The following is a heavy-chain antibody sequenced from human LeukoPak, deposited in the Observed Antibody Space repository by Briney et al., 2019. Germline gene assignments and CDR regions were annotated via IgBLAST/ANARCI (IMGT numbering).Heavy chain of an antibody. Sequence: GGSLRLSCAASGFTFSSYSMNWVRQAPGKGLEWVSSISSSSSYIYYADSVKGRFTISRDNAKNSLYLQMNSLRAEDTAVYYCARVNAYYDSSGYSYAFDIWGQGTMVTVSS. V-gene: IGHV3-21*01. D-gene: IGHD3-22*01. J-gene: IGHJ3*02. CDR3: ARVNAYYDSSGYSYAFDI. CDR1: GFTFSSYS. CDR2: ISSSSSYI.